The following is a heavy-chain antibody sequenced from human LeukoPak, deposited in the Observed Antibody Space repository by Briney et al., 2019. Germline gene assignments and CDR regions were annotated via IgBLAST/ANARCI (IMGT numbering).Heavy chain of an antibody. CDR2: ISAYNGNT. V-gene: IGHV1-18*01. CDR3: ARDERSSSWYVDYMDV. J-gene: IGHJ6*03. D-gene: IGHD6-13*01. Sequence: ASVKVSCKASGGTFSSYAISWVRQAPGQGLEWMGWISAYNGNTNYAQKLQGRVTMTTDTSTSIAYMELRSLRSDDTAVYYCARDERSSSWYVDYMDVWGKGTTVTVSS. CDR1: GGTFSSYA.